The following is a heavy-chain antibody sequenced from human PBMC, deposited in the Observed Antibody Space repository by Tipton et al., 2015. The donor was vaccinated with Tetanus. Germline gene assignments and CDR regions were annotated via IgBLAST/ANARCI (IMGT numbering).Heavy chain of an antibody. CDR2: FYYSGSS. Sequence: GLVKPSETLTLTCAVSGRSLSGSTYYWGWIRQPPGKGLEWIGGFYYSGSSYYNSSLKSRVTISVDTSNNHFSLRLTSVTAADTAVYYCARANNEFPKKGPFDSWGQGSLVIVSS. CDR3: ARANNEFPKKGPFDS. V-gene: IGHV4-39*02. D-gene: IGHD1-1*01. CDR1: GRSLSGSTYY. J-gene: IGHJ4*02.